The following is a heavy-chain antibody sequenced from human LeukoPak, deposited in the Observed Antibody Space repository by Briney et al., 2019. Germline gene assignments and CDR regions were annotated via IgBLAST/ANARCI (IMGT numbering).Heavy chain of an antibody. D-gene: IGHD2-15*01. Sequence: PGGSLRLSCAAPGFTFGDYGMSWVRQAPGKGLEWVSSINWNGGGTVYADSVKGRFTISSDNAKNSLYLQMNSLRAEDTALYYCARDSTQPGPVVVAATYAGFDYWGQGTLVTVSS. CDR3: ARDSTQPGPVVVAATYAGFDY. CDR2: INWNGGGT. CDR1: GFTFGDYG. J-gene: IGHJ4*02. V-gene: IGHV3-20*04.